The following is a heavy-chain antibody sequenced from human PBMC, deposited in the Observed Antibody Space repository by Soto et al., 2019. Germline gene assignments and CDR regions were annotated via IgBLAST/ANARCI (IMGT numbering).Heavy chain of an antibody. J-gene: IGHJ3*02. CDR3: ATDYYYDSSGAYAFDI. CDR1: GGTFSSYT. V-gene: IGHV1-69*02. D-gene: IGHD3-22*01. CDR2: IIPILGIA. Sequence: QVQLVQSGAEVKKPGSSVKVSCKASGGTFSSYTISWVRQAAGQGLEWMGRIIPILGIANYAQKFQGRVTITADKSTSTAYMELSSLRSEDTAVYYCATDYYYDSSGAYAFDIWGQGTMVTVSS.